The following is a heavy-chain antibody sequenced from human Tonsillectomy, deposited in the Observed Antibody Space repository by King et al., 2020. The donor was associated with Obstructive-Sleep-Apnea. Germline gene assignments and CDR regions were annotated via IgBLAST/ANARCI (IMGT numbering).Heavy chain of an antibody. CDR1: GGSISSNYF. J-gene: IGHJ4*02. CDR3: ARKFAENYYLDA. D-gene: IGHD3-10*01. CDR2: VFDSGYT. Sequence: QMQLQESGPGLVKPSETLSLTCTVSGGSISSNYFWSWIRRPPGERLEWLGSVFDSGYTNYNPSLKSRVALSVDTSKNQFSLILRSVTAADTAIYYCARKFAENYYLDAWGQGTLVTVSS. V-gene: IGHV4-59*01.